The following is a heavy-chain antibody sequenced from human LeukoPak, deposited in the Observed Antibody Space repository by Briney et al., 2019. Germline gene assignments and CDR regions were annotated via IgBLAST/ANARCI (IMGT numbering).Heavy chain of an antibody. J-gene: IGHJ3*02. CDR1: GFTVSSNE. CDR3: AKEQRITIFGVVPNDAFDI. D-gene: IGHD3-3*01. Sequence: GGSLRLSCAASGFTVSSNEMSWVRQAPGKGLEWVSSISGGSTYYADSRRGRFTISRDNSKNTLYLQMNSLRAEDTAVYYCAKEQRITIFGVVPNDAFDIWGQGTMVTVSS. CDR2: ISGGST. V-gene: IGHV3-38-3*01.